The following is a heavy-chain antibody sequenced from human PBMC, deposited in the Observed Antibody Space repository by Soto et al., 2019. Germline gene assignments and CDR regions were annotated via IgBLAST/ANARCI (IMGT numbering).Heavy chain of an antibody. CDR2: ISSYNGNT. CDR3: ARGPRYCSSTTCFSGVTWFDP. Sequence: ASVKVSCKASGYTFTSYGISWVRQAPGQGLEWMGWISSYNGNTNYAQKVQGRVIMTTDTSTSTTYMELRSLRSDDTAVYYCARGPRYCSSTTCFSGVTWFDPWGQGTLVTVSS. D-gene: IGHD2-2*01. V-gene: IGHV1-18*04. CDR1: GYTFTSYG. J-gene: IGHJ5*02.